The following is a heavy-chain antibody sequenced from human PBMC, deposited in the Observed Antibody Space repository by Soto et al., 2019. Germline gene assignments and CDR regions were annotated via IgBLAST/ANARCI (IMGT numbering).Heavy chain of an antibody. D-gene: IGHD1-26*01. CDR1: GFIFSDVA. J-gene: IGHJ5*02. Sequence: PGGSLRLSYAASGFIFSDVAMHWVRQASGKGLEWVGRIDRKTYNYATTYGASVKGRFIISRDDSKNMVYLQMNSLKIEDTAVYYCIKYSGRPSISGALGQGTLVTVSS. CDR2: IDRKTYNYAT. CDR3: IKYSGRPSISGA. V-gene: IGHV3-73*01.